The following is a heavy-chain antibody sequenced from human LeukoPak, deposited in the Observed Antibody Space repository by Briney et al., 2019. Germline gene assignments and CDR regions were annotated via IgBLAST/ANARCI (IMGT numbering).Heavy chain of an antibody. CDR3: ARDPLGYYDSSGYPDY. V-gene: IGHV1-46*01. D-gene: IGHD3-22*01. J-gene: IGHJ4*02. Sequence: ASVKVSCKASGYTFTSYYMHWVRQAPGQGLEWMGIINPSGSSTSYAQKFQGRVTMTRDMSTSTVYMELSSLRSEDTAVYYCARDPLGYYDSSGYPDYWGQGTLVTVSS. CDR1: GYTFTSYY. CDR2: INPSGSST.